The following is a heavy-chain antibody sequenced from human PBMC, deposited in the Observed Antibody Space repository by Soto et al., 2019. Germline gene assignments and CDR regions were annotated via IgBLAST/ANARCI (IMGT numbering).Heavy chain of an antibody. CDR1: GGSISSSSYY. J-gene: IGHJ6*03. CDR3: ARQQYCGSSTCYDSLYYQYMDV. CDR2: IYYSGST. D-gene: IGHD2-2*01. Sequence: PSETLSLTCTVSGGSISSSSYYWGWIRQPPGKGLEWIGSIYYSGSTYYNPSLKSRVTISVDASKNQFSLKLSSVTAADTAVYFCARQQYCGSSTCYDSLYYQYMDVWGKGTMVTVSS. V-gene: IGHV4-39*01.